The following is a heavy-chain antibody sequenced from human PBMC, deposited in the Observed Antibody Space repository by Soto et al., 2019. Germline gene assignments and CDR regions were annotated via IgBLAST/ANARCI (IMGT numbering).Heavy chain of an antibody. D-gene: IGHD6-13*01. CDR3: ARVRGQQLVSSWFDP. V-gene: IGHV1-8*01. Sequence: QVQLVQSGAEVKKPGASVKVSCKASGYTFTSYDINWVRQATGQGLEWMGWMNPNSRNTGYAQKIQGRVTMTRNTSISTAYMELSSLRSEDTAVYYCARVRGQQLVSSWFDPWGQGTLVTVSS. J-gene: IGHJ5*02. CDR1: GYTFTSYD. CDR2: MNPNSRNT.